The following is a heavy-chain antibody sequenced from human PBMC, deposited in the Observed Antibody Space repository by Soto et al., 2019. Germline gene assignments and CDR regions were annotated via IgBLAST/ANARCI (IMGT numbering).Heavy chain of an antibody. CDR1: GFTFSSYG. CDR3: ARGGSTSTGTTGNDAFDI. V-gene: IGHV3-33*01. D-gene: IGHD1-1*01. Sequence: GGSLRLSCAASGFTFSSYGMHWVRQAPGKGLEWVAVIWYDGSNKYYADSVKGRFTISRDNSKNTLYLQMNSLRAEDTVVYYCARGGSTSTGTTGNDAFDIWGQGTMVTVSS. CDR2: IWYDGSNK. J-gene: IGHJ3*02.